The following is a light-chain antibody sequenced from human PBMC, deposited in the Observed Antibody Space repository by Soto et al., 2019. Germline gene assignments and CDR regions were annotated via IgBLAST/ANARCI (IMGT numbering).Light chain of an antibody. CDR1: QTVDSW. CDR2: MGS. J-gene: IGKJ1*01. V-gene: IGKV1-5*03. CDR3: QQYHIYSGT. Sequence: DIQMTQSPSTLSVSAGDRVTITCRASQTVDSWLTWYLQRPGQPPKVLIYMGSTRASGVPSRFSGSGSGTEFTLTINSVQADDVATYYCQQYHIYSGTFGQGTKVDIK.